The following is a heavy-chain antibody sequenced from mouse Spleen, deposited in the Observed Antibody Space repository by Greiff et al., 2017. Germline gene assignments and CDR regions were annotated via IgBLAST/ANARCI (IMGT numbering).Heavy chain of an antibody. CDR3: ARNAYDYDGAMDY. CDR1: GFSLTSYA. J-gene: IGHJ4*01. V-gene: IGHV2-9-1*01. CDR2: IWTGGGT. D-gene: IGHD2-4*01. Sequence: VKVVESGPGLVAPSQSLSITCTVSGFSLTSYAISWVRQPPGKGLEWLGVIWTGGGTNYNSALKSRLSISKDNSKSQVFLKMNSLQTDDTARYYCARNAYDYDGAMDYWGQGTSVTVSS.